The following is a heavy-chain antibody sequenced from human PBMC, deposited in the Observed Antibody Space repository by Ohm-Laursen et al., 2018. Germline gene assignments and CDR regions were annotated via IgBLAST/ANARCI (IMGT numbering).Heavy chain of an antibody. J-gene: IGHJ5*02. V-gene: IGHV3-11*04. Sequence: SLRLSCTASGFTFSDFYMSWIRQAPGKGLEWISYITSSGDTLYYVDSVQGRFTISRDNAKNSLYLQMNSLRAEDTAVYYCVRDRDSSSWHYYFDPWGQGTLVTVSS. CDR1: GFTFSDFY. CDR3: VRDRDSSSWHYYFDP. CDR2: ITSSGDTL. D-gene: IGHD6-13*01.